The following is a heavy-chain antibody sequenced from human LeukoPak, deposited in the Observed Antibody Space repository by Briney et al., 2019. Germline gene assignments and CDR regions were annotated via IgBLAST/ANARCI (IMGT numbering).Heavy chain of an antibody. V-gene: IGHV3-30*04. CDR3: ARGLAYYYDSSAYFLDY. D-gene: IGHD3-22*01. J-gene: IGHJ4*02. CDR2: TSSDGSNK. Sequence: GGSLRLSCAASGFTFRSYAMHWVRQAPGKGLEWVAVTSSDGSNKYYADSVKGRFTISRDNSKNTLYLQMNSLRPEDTAVYYCARGLAYYYDSSAYFLDYWGQGTLVTVSS. CDR1: GFTFRSYA.